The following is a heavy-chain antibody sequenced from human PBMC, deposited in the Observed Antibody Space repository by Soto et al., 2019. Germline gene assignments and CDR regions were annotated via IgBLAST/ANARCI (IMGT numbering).Heavy chain of an antibody. Sequence: QVQLQESGPGLVKPSQTLSLTCNVSGGSIRSYYWSWIRQPPGKRLEWIGYIYYSGYTNYNPSLEGRVTFTVDPSKNQLSLKLRSVTAADPAVYYCASGGGRFNYGMDVWGQGTTVTVSS. J-gene: IGHJ6*02. CDR3: ASGGGRFNYGMDV. V-gene: IGHV4-59*01. CDR2: IYYSGYT. CDR1: GGSIRSYY. D-gene: IGHD3-10*01.